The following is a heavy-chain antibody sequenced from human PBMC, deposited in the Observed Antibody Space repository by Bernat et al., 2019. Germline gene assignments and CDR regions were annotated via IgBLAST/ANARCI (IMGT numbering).Heavy chain of an antibody. CDR2: IWYDGSNK. D-gene: IGHD2-15*01. J-gene: IGHJ4*02. CDR1: GFTFSSYD. V-gene: IGHV3-33*01. Sequence: QVQLVESGGGVVQPGRSLRLSCAASGFTFSSYDMHWVRQAPGKGLEWVAVIWYDGSNKYYADSVKGRFTISRDNSKNTLYLQMNSLKAEDTAVYYCAREVAPYYFDDWGQGTLVTVSS. CDR3: AREVAPYYFDD.